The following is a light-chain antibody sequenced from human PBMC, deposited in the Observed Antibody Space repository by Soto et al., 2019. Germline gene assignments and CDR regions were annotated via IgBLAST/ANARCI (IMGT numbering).Light chain of an antibody. V-gene: IGKV1-27*01. CDR1: QGISNY. J-gene: IGKJ2*01. CDR2: AAS. Sequence: DIQMTQSPSSLSASVGDRVTITCRASQGISNYLAWYQQKPGKVPKLLIYAASTLQSGVPSRFSGSGSGTDFTLTISSLQPEDVAVYYCQQYGGSPMHTFGQGTKLEIK. CDR3: QQYGGSPMHT.